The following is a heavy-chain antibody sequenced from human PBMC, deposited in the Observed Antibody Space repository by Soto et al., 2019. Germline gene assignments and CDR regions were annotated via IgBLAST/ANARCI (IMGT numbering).Heavy chain of an antibody. Sequence: QVQLVQSGAEVRKPGSSVTLSCNAAGGTFNNLAVSWGRQAPGQGLEWMGEIIAMFGSTNYAQRFQGRVMMTADESRSRDYMYLSSLRSDDTAIYFCARGGRMGDWYFDLWGRGTLVTVSS. J-gene: IGHJ2*01. V-gene: IGHV1-69*01. CDR1: GGTFNNLA. CDR2: IIAMFGST. D-gene: IGHD3-10*01. CDR3: ARGGRMGDWYFDL.